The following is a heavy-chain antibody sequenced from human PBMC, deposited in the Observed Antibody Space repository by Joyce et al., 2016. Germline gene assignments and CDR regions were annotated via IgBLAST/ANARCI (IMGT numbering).Heavy chain of an antibody. Sequence: QVQLVQSGAEVKKPEASVKVSCKASGYTFTSYYMHWVRQAPGQGLEWMGIINPSGGSTTYAQKFQGRVTMTRDTSTNTVYMELSSLRSEDTAVHYCARDRVAGYCSGGSCYGALDIWGQGTRVTVSS. D-gene: IGHD2-15*01. CDR2: INPSGGST. V-gene: IGHV1-46*01. J-gene: IGHJ3*02. CDR3: ARDRVAGYCSGGSCYGALDI. CDR1: GYTFTSYY.